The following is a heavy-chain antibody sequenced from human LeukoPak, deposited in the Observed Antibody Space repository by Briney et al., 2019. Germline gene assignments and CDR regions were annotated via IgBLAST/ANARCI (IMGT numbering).Heavy chain of an antibody. CDR2: ISGSGGST. CDR3: AKGHYYGSGSLDY. V-gene: IGHV3-23*01. Sequence: GGSLRLSCAASGFTFSGYAMSWVRQAPGKGLEWVSAISGSGGSTYYADSVTGRFTISRDNSKNTLYLQLNSLRAEDTAVYYCAKGHYYGSGSLDYWGQGTLVTVSS. CDR1: GFTFSGYA. J-gene: IGHJ4*02. D-gene: IGHD3-10*01.